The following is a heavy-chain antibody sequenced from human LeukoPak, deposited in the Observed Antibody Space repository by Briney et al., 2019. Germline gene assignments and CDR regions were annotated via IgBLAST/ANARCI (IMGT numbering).Heavy chain of an antibody. CDR1: GFTFSSYG. D-gene: IGHD3-9*01. J-gene: IGHJ5*02. CDR3: AKANFDWKLYWFDP. Sequence: GGSLRLSCAASGFTFSSYGMHWVRQAPGKGLEWVAVISYDGSNKYYADSVKGRFTISRDNSKNTLYLQMNSLRAEDTAVYYCAKANFDWKLYWFDPWSQGTLVTVSS. V-gene: IGHV3-30*18. CDR2: ISYDGSNK.